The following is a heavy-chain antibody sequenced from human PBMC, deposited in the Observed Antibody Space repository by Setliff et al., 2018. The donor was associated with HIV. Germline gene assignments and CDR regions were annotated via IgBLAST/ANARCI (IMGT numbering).Heavy chain of an antibody. CDR1: GFSFTTYW. CDR3: ARQGPSGLFDY. V-gene: IGHV5-51*01. CDR2: IYPGDSET. Sequence: GESLKISCKGSGFSFTTYWIAWVRQMSGKGLEWMGIIYPGDSETRYSPSFEGQVTFSANKFINTAYLQWGSLKASDTAIYYCARQGPSGLFDYWGQGTLVTVSS. D-gene: IGHD6-19*01. J-gene: IGHJ4*02.